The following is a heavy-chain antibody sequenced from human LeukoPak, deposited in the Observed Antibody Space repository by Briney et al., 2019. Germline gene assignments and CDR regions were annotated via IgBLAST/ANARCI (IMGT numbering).Heavy chain of an antibody. CDR3: ARGYSLSYFDL. Sequence: GGSLRLSCAASGFTFSSYIMDWVRQAPGKGLELVSYISSSSNTIYYADSVKGRFTISRDNAKNSLYLQMNSLGAEDTAVYYCARGYSLSYFDLWGRGTLVTVSS. CDR2: ISSSSNTI. CDR1: GFTFSSYI. J-gene: IGHJ2*01. D-gene: IGHD1-14*01. V-gene: IGHV3-48*04.